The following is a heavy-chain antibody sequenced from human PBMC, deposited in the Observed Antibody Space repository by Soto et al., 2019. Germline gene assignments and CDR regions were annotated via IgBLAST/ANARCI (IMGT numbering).Heavy chain of an antibody. J-gene: IGHJ4*01. D-gene: IGHD3-22*01. V-gene: IGHV3-15*07. CDR3: TTDSYISIIVVRFDY. Sequence: KXGGSLRLSCAXXXXTXXXXXIXXFXXXPXXXLEWVGRIKSKIDGGTTDFAAPVKGRFAISRDDSKNMVYLEMNSLKTEDTGVYYCTTDSYISIIVVRFDYWGHGTLVTVCS. CDR2: IKSKIDGGTT. CDR1: XXTXXXXX.